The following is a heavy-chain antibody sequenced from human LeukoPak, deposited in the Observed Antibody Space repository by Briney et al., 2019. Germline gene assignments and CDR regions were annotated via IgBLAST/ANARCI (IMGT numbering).Heavy chain of an antibody. CDR1: RGTFSSYA. D-gene: IGHD3-3*01. CDR2: IIPIFGTA. CDR3: ARDGALDRYDFWSGSDSRYFDY. V-gene: IGHV1-69*05. Sequence: SVKVSCKASRGTFSSYAISWVRQAPGQGLEWMGGIIPIFGTANYAQKLQGRVTITTDKSTSTAYMELSTLSSDDTAVYYCARDGALDRYDFWSGSDSRYFDYWGQGTLVTVSS. J-gene: IGHJ4*02.